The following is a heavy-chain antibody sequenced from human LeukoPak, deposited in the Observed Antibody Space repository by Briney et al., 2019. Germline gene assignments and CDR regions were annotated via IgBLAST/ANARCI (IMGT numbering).Heavy chain of an antibody. V-gene: IGHV3-23*01. D-gene: IGHD3-10*02. J-gene: IGHJ6*02. Sequence: QPGGSLRLSCEASGFTFSAYAMTWVRQAPGKGLEWVSSIGSDNKPHYSESVKGRFAISRDNSKNTLFLQLHNLRVEDTALYYCARDLHYYVVMDVWGQGTTVTVSS. CDR1: GFTFSAYA. CDR3: ARDLHYYVVMDV. CDR2: IGSDNKP.